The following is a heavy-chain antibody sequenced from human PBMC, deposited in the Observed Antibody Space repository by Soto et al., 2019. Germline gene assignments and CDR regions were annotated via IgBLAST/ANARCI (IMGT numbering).Heavy chain of an antibody. CDR1: GYTLTELS. Sequence: GASVKVSCKVSGYTLTELSMHWVRQAPGKGLEWMGGFDPEDGETIYAQKFQGRVTMTEDTSTDTAYMELSSLRSEDTAVYYCATVSEVTTDYYFDYWGQGTLVTVSS. CDR2: FDPEDGET. J-gene: IGHJ4*02. CDR3: ATVSEVTTDYYFDY. V-gene: IGHV1-24*01. D-gene: IGHD4-17*01.